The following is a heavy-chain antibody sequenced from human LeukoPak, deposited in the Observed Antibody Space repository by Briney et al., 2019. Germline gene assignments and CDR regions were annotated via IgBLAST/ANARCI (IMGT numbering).Heavy chain of an antibody. CDR1: GGSIRSYY. CDR2: IYYSGST. J-gene: IGHJ4*02. V-gene: IGHV4-59*01. Sequence: SETLSLTCTVSGGSIRSYYWSWIRQPPGKGLEWIGNIYYSGSTNYNPSLKSRVTMSVDSSKNQFSLKVSSVTAADTAVYYCARHYDSGTYPLDYWGQGTLVTFST. CDR3: ARHYDSGTYPLDY. D-gene: IGHD3-10*01.